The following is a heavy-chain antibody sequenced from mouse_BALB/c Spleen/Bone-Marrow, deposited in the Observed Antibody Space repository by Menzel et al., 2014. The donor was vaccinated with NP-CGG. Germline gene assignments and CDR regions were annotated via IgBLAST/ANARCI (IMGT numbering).Heavy chain of an antibody. CDR2: IYPGDGDT. J-gene: IGHJ4*01. V-gene: IGHV1-87*01. CDR1: GYTFTSYW. Sequence: QVQLQQSGAELARPGASVNLSCKASGYTFTSYWMQWVKQRPGQGLEWIGAIYPGDGDTRYTQKFKGKATLTADKSSSTAYMQLSSLASEDSAVYYRAAYYGSSYWAMDYWGQGTSVTVSS. D-gene: IGHD1-1*01. CDR3: AAYYGSSYWAMDY.